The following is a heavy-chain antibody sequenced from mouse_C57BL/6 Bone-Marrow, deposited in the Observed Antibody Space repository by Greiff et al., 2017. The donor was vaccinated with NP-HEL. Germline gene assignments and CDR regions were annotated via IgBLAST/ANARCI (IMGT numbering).Heavy chain of an antibody. CDR1: GYTFTSYW. Sequence: VQLQQSGAELVKPGASVKMSCKASGYTFTSYWITWVKQRPGQGLEWIGDIYPGSGSTNYNEKFKSKATLTVDTSSSTAYMQLSSLTSEDSAVYYCARAGYYYGSSPFAYWGQGTLVTVSA. V-gene: IGHV1-55*01. D-gene: IGHD1-1*01. J-gene: IGHJ3*01. CDR3: ARAGYYYGSSPFAY. CDR2: IYPGSGST.